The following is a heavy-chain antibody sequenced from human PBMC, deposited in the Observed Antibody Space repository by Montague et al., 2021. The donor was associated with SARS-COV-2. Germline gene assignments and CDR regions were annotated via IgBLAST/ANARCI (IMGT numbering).Heavy chain of an antibody. D-gene: IGHD6-6*01. CDR3: ARTPTRPLSLDS. Sequence: SETLSLTCPVFGGSITGFSWSWVRQPAGKGLEWIGRVTTSGTTNYSPSLRSRVTMSVDTSKNQFSLNLNSVTAADTAIYYCARTPTRPLSLDSWGQGTLVTVSS. J-gene: IGHJ4*02. V-gene: IGHV4-4*07. CDR1: GGSITGFS. CDR2: VTTSGTT.